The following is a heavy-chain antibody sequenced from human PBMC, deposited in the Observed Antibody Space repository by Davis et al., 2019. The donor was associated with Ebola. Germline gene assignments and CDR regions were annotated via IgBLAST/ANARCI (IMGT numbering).Heavy chain of an antibody. Sequence: GGSLRLSCAASGFTFSTSWMSWVRQAPGKGLEWVANIKQDGSEKYYVDSVKGRFTISRDNAKNSLYLQMNSLRAEDTAVYYCARDGAAAGYDGGQGTLVTVSS. CDR1: GFTFSTSW. CDR2: IKQDGSEK. D-gene: IGHD6-13*01. CDR3: ARDGAAAGYD. V-gene: IGHV3-7*01. J-gene: IGHJ4*02.